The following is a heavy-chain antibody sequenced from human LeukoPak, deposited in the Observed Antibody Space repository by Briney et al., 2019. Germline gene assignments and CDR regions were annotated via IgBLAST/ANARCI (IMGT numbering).Heavy chain of an antibody. CDR2: IYHSGST. Sequence: PSETLSLTCTVSGGSINSSHWWSWVRQPPGKGLEWIGEIYHSGSTNSNPSLKSRVTISVDTSKNQFSLKLSSVTAADTAVYYCARVSRDYYDSSGYYLNWFDPWGQGTLVTVSS. CDR3: ARVSRDYYDSSGYYLNWFDP. J-gene: IGHJ5*02. V-gene: IGHV4-4*02. D-gene: IGHD3-22*01. CDR1: GGSINSSHW.